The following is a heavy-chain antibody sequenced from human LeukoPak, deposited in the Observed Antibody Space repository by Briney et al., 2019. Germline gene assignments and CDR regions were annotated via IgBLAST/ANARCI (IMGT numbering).Heavy chain of an antibody. CDR3: ARGEVRSAQYVT. CDR1: GFTVSTNY. Sequence: PGGSLRLSCAASGFTVSTNYMTWVRQAPGKGLEWVSVIYSGGSTYYADSVKGRFTISRDNSKNTLYLQMNSLRAEDTAVYYCARGEVRSAQYVTWGQGTLVTVSS. J-gene: IGHJ5*02. D-gene: IGHD1-1*01. CDR2: IYSGGST. V-gene: IGHV3-53*01.